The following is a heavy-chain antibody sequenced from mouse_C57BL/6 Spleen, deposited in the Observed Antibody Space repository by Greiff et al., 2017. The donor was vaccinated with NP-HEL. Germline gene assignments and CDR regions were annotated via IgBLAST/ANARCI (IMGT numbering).Heavy chain of an antibody. Sequence: QVQLQQSGPELVKPGASVKISCKASGYAFSSSWMNWVKQRPGKGLEWIGRIYPGDGDTNYNGKFKGKATLTADKSSSTAYMQLSSLTSEDSAVYFCARGGYSNYLSRMDYWGQGTSVTVSS. D-gene: IGHD2-5*01. CDR2: IYPGDGDT. CDR1: GYAFSSSW. J-gene: IGHJ4*01. V-gene: IGHV1-82*01. CDR3: ARGGYSNYLSRMDY.